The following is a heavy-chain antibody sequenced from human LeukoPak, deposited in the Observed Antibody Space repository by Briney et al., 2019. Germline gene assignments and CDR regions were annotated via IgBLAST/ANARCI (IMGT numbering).Heavy chain of an antibody. D-gene: IGHD2-2*01. CDR1: VYTFTSYY. CDR2: INPSGGST. V-gene: IGHV1-46*01. J-gene: IGHJ5*02. Sequence: GASVKVSCKASVYTFTSYYMHWVRQAPGLGLEWMGIINPSGGSTNYAQKFQGRVTMTRDTSTSTVYMELGSLRSEDTAVYYCARDACSSRICSAGGNWFDPWGQGTLVTVSS. CDR3: ARDACSSRICSAGGNWFDP.